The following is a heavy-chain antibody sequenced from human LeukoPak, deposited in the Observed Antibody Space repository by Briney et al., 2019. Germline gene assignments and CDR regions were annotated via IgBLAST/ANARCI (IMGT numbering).Heavy chain of an antibody. D-gene: IGHD1-26*01. CDR2: ISSSGSTI. Sequence: PGGCLRLSCAASGFPFSDYYMSWIPQAPGKGLEWVSYISSSGSTIYYADSVKGRFTISRDNAKNSLYLQMNSLRAEDTAVYYCASSSRGATTSFDYWGQGTLVTVSS. CDR3: ASSSRGATTSFDY. V-gene: IGHV3-11*01. J-gene: IGHJ4*02. CDR1: GFPFSDYY.